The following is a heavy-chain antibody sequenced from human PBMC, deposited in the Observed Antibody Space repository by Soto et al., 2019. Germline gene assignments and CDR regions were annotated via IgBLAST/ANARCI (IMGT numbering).Heavy chain of an antibody. Sequence: LSLTCAVYGGSFSGYYWSWIRQPPGKGLEWIGEINHSGSTNYNPSLKSRVTISVDTSKNQFSLKLSSVTAADTAVYYCARAPYTMVRGVAYYYYGMDVWGQGTTVTVSS. J-gene: IGHJ6*02. CDR1: GGSFSGYY. D-gene: IGHD3-10*01. CDR2: INHSGST. V-gene: IGHV4-34*01. CDR3: ARAPYTMVRGVAYYYYGMDV.